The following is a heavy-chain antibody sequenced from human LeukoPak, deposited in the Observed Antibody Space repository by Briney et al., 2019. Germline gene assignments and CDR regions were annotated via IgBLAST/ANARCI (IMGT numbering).Heavy chain of an antibody. CDR2: IIPIFGTA. Sequence: GSSVKVSCKASGGTFSSYAISWVRQAPGQGLEWMGGIIPIFGTANYAQKFQGRVTITADESTSTAYMELSSLRSEDTAVYYGARGGYCSSTSCADAFDIWRQGTRVTVSS. J-gene: IGHJ3*02. V-gene: IGHV1-69*01. CDR1: GGTFSSYA. CDR3: ARGGYCSSTSCADAFDI. D-gene: IGHD2-2*01.